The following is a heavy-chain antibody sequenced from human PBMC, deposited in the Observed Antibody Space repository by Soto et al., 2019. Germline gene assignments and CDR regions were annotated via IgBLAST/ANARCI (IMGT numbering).Heavy chain of an antibody. Sequence: LCGGSISSGGYYWSWIRQHPGKGLEWIGYIYYSGSTYYNPSLKSRVTISVDTSKNQFSLKLSSVTAADTAVYYCARGRHRPDLFDYWGQGTLVTVSS. CDR3: ARGRHRPDLFDY. J-gene: IGHJ4*02. CDR1: GGSISSGGYY. CDR2: IYYSGST. V-gene: IGHV4-31*02.